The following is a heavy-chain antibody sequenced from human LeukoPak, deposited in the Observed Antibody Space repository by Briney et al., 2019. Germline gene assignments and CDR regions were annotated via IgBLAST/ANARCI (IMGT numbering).Heavy chain of an antibody. D-gene: IGHD1-26*01. CDR3: AKHMRATNTYSFFGLDV. CDR1: GFTFKDYG. CDR2: INWNGGGT. V-gene: IGHV3-20*04. J-gene: IGHJ6*02. Sequence: GGSLRLSCAATGFTFKDYGMRWVRQPPGKGLEWVSSINWNGGGTDYADSVKGRFTISRDNAKNSLYLQLSSLRPEDTALYYCAKHMRATNTYSFFGLDVWGQGTTVTVSS.